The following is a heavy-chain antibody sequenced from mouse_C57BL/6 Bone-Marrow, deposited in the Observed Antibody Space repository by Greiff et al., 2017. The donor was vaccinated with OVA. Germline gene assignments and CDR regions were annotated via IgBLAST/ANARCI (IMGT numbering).Heavy chain of an antibody. J-gene: IGHJ4*01. V-gene: IGHV1-64*01. CDR3: AKGWLQPAMDY. Sequence: VQLQQPGAELVKPGASVKLSCKASGYTFTNYWMHWVKQRPGQGLEWIGMIHPNSGNTNYNEKFKSKATLTVDKSSSAAYMQLSSLTAEDSAVYYCAKGWLQPAMDYWGQGTAVTVSS. D-gene: IGHD2-3*01. CDR1: GYTFTNYW. CDR2: IHPNSGNT.